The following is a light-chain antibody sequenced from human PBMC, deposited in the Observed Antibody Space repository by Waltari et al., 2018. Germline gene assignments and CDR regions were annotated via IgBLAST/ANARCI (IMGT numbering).Light chain of an antibody. Sequence: SPSSLSASVGDRITITCRASQSISNYLNWYQQKPGKAPKVLIYAASSLQSGVPSRFSGSGSGTDFTLTISSLQPEDFATYYCQQSYSTPRTFGQGTKVEIK. CDR3: QQSYSTPRT. J-gene: IGKJ1*01. CDR1: QSISNY. CDR2: AAS. V-gene: IGKV1-39*01.